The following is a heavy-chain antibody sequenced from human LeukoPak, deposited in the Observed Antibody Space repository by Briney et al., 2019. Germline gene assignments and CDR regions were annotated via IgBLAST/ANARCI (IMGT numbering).Heavy chain of an antibody. Sequence: VASVKVSCKASGGTFSRFAVSWVRQAPGQGLEWMGRIVPLFKETPTYAQKFQGRVTITADKSTSTVYMELSSLRSEDTAVYYCARKEGYRRVLDPWGQGTLVTVSS. D-gene: IGHD2-15*01. CDR2: IVPLFKETP. CDR1: GGTFSRFA. CDR3: ARKEGYRRVLDP. V-gene: IGHV1-69*06. J-gene: IGHJ5*02.